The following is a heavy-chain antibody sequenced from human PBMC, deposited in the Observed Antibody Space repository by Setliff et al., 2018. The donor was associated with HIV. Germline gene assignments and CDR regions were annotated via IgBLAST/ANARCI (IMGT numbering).Heavy chain of an antibody. CDR3: ARIGYNYAYFFDY. Sequence: NPSETLSLTCSVSGDSIRTSSSFWGWVRQPPVKGLEWLGSIYYSGSTHCNPSLMSRVTVSVDTSKNQFSLKLSSVTAADTAVYYCARIGYNYAYFFDYWGQGALVTVSS. V-gene: IGHV4-39*01. CDR1: GDSIRTSSSF. J-gene: IGHJ4*02. D-gene: IGHD5-18*01. CDR2: IYYSGST.